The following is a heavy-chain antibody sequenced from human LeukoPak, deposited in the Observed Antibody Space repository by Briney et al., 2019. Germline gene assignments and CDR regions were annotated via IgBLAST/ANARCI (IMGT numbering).Heavy chain of an antibody. D-gene: IGHD1-26*01. CDR1: AFSPNTYN. CDR3: VRDRGTYRPIDY. Sequence: PGGSLRLSCAASAFSPNTYNMNWVRRAPGKGLQFVSSISYTGTYIYYADSVKGRFTISRDNAQSSVYLQMNSLRAEDTAVYYCVRDRGTYRPIDYWGQGTLVTVSS. V-gene: IGHV3-21*04. J-gene: IGHJ4*02. CDR2: ISYTGTYI.